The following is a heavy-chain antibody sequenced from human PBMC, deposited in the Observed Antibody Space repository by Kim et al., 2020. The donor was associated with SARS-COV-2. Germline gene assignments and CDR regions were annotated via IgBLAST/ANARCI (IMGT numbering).Heavy chain of an antibody. J-gene: IGHJ4*02. D-gene: IGHD6-19*01. V-gene: IGHV3-33*06. CDR1: GFTFSSYG. CDR3: AKDATTSGWYFY. Sequence: GGSLRLSCAASGFTFSSYGMHWVRQAPGKGLEWVAVIWYDGSNKYYADSVKGRFTISRDNSKNTLYLQMNSLRAEDTAVYYCAKDATTSGWYFYWGQGTLVTVSS. CDR2: IWYDGSNK.